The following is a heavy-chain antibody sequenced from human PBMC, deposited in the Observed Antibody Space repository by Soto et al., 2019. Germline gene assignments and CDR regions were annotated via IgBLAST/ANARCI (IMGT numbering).Heavy chain of an antibody. V-gene: IGHV4-31*03. D-gene: IGHD6-6*01. CDR2: IYYSGST. CDR1: GGSISSGGYY. Sequence: PSETLSLTCTVSGGSISSGGYYWSWIRQHPGKGLEWIGYIYYSGSTYYNPSLKSRVTISVDTSKNQFSLKLSSVTAADTAVYYCARYRSIAARPVNYYYYYGMDVWGQGTTVTVSS. J-gene: IGHJ6*02. CDR3: ARYRSIAARPVNYYYYYGMDV.